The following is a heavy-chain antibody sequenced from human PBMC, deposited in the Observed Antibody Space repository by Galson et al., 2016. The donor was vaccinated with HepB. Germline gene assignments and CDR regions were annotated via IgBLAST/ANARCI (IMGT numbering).Heavy chain of an antibody. Sequence: SETLSLTCGVHGGSFNAYYWSWIRQTPGKGLEWIGEVNHSGNTKYNPSLKSRVTISVDTSKNQFSLNLTSMTAADTAVYYFAGVVVAATNWFDPWGQGTLVTVSS. V-gene: IGHV4-34*01. CDR2: VNHSGNT. CDR3: AGVVVAATNWFDP. CDR1: GGSFNAYY. D-gene: IGHD2-15*01. J-gene: IGHJ5*02.